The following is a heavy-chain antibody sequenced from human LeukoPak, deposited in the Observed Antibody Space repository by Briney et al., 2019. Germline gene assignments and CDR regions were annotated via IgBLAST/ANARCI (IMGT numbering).Heavy chain of an antibody. J-gene: IGHJ3*02. CDR2: INPNSGGT. CDR1: GYAFTGYY. D-gene: IGHD5-18*01. V-gene: IGHV1-2*04. Sequence: GASVKVSCKASGYAFTGYYMHWVRQAPGQGLEWMGWINPNSGGTNYAQKFQGWVTMTRDTSISTAYMELSGLRSDDTAVYYCATTYSYGSDAFDIWGQGTMVTVSS. CDR3: ATTYSYGSDAFDI.